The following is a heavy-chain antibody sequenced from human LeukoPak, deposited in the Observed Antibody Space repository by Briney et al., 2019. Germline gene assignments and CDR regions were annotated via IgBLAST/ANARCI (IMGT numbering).Heavy chain of an antibody. CDR1: GYTFTSYY. CDR2: INPSGGST. CDR3: AREDRMPAAMEYYFDY. J-gene: IGHJ4*02. D-gene: IGHD2-2*01. Sequence: ASVKVSCKASGYTFTSYYMHWVRQAPGQGLEWMGIINPSGGSTSYAQKFQGRVTMTRDTSTSTVYMELSSLRSEDTAVYYCAREDRMPAAMEYYFDYWGQGTLVTVSS. V-gene: IGHV1-46*01.